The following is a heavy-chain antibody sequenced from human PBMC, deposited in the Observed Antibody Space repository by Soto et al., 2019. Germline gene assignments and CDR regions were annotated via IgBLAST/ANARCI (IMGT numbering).Heavy chain of an antibody. D-gene: IGHD3-3*01. CDR2: ISGSGGST. J-gene: IGHJ4*02. Sequence: GGSLRLSCTASGFTFSSYAMSWVRQAPGKGLEWVSAISGSGGSTYYADSVKGRFTISRDNSKNTLYLQMNSLRAEDTAVYYGGGYDFWSGQGFDYWGQGTLVTVSS. V-gene: IGHV3-23*01. CDR1: GFTFSSYA. CDR3: GGYDFWSGQGFDY.